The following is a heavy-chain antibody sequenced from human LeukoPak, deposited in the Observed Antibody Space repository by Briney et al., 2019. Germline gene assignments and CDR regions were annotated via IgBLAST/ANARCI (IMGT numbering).Heavy chain of an antibody. V-gene: IGHV1-18*01. Sequence: GASVKVSCKASGYTFTSYGISWVRQALGQGLEWMGWISAYNGNTNYAQKLQGRVTMTTDTSTSTAYMELRSLRSDDTAVYYCARISYYYDSSGLLDYWGQGTLVTVSS. D-gene: IGHD3-22*01. CDR1: GYTFTSYG. J-gene: IGHJ4*02. CDR3: ARISYYYDSSGLLDY. CDR2: ISAYNGNT.